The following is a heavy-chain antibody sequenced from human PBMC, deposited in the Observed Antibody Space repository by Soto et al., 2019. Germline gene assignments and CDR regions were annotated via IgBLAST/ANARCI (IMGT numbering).Heavy chain of an antibody. D-gene: IGHD1-20*01. CDR3: ARVITPRPFDY. Sequence: PVGSLRHSCAASGFPYSGHWMCWVRQAPGKGLEWVANIKEDGSEKYYVDSVKGRFTISRDNVKNSLYLQMNSLRVEDTAAYYCARVITPRPFDYWGQGTLVSVSS. V-gene: IGHV3-7*01. CDR1: GFPYSGHW. CDR2: IKEDGSEK. J-gene: IGHJ4*02.